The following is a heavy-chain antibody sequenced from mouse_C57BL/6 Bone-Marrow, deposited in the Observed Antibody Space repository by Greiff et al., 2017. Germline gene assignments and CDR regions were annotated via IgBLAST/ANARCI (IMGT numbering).Heavy chain of an antibody. CDR1: GFTFSSYA. D-gene: IGHD2-5*01. CDR3: ARDYSNYVAY. CDR2: ISDGGSYT. Sequence: EVQVVESGGGLVKPGGSLKLSCAASGFTFSSYAMSWVRQTPEKRLEWVATISDGGSYTYYPDNVKGRFTISRDNAKNNLYLQMSHLKSEDTAMYYCARDYSNYVAYWGQGTLVTVSA. V-gene: IGHV5-4*01. J-gene: IGHJ3*01.